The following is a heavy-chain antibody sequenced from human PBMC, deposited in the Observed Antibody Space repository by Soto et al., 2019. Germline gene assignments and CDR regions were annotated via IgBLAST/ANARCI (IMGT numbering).Heavy chain of an antibody. CDR2: IYYSGST. Sequence: SETLSLTCTVSGGSISSYYWSWIRQPPGKGLEWIGYIYYSGSTNYNPSLKSRVTISVDTSKNQFSLKLSSVPAADTAVYYCAGASVVVLNTNLFDPWGQGTLVTVSS. CDR3: AGASVVVLNTNLFDP. CDR1: GGSISSYY. V-gene: IGHV4-59*01. J-gene: IGHJ5*02. D-gene: IGHD2-15*01.